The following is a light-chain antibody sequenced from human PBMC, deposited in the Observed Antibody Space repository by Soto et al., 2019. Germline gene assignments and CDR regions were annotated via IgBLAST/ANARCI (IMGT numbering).Light chain of an antibody. CDR1: QSVSSN. Sequence: EIVMTQSPATLSVSPGERATLSCRASQSVSSNLAWYQQKPGQAPRLIIYGASTRATGIPARFSGSGSGTEFTLTISSLQSEDFAVYYCQQYHNWWTFGQGTKVEI. CDR3: QQYHNWWT. V-gene: IGKV3-15*01. CDR2: GAS. J-gene: IGKJ1*01.